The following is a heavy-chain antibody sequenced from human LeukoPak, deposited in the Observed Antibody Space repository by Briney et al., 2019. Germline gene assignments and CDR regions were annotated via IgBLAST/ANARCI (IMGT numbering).Heavy chain of an antibody. V-gene: IGHV4-30-4*01. CDR1: GGSISSGDDY. D-gene: IGHD1-26*01. J-gene: IGHJ6*02. CDR3: ARDSGKPYGMDV. CDR2: IYYSGST. Sequence: SETLSLTCTVSGGSISSGDDYWSWIRQPPGKGLEWFGYIYYSGSTYYNPSLKSRLTISVDTSKNQFSLKLTSVTAADTAVYYCARDSGKPYGMDVWGQGTTVTVSS.